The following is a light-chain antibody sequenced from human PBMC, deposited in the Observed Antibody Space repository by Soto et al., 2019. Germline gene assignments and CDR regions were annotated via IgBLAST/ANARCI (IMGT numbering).Light chain of an antibody. Sequence: DIQMTQSPSSLSASVGDRVTITCRASQSISSPLNWYQQKPGKAPKLLIYAASSSQSGVPSRFSGSGSGTDFTLTISSLQPEDFATYYCQQSYSTPLTFGGGTKVEIK. CDR2: AAS. CDR3: QQSYSTPLT. CDR1: QSISSP. J-gene: IGKJ4*01. V-gene: IGKV1-39*01.